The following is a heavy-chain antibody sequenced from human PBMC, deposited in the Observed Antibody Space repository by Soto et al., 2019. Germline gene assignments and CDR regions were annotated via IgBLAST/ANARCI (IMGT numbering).Heavy chain of an antibody. CDR2: IYWDDDK. D-gene: IGHD5-12*01. CDR3: AHIDPEIVTVGGHGGFDY. Sequence: QITLKESGPTLVRPPQTLTLTCTFSGFSLTSGVGVGWIRQPPGKALEWLALIYWDDDKRYRPSLKNRLTITKDTSKNQVVITMTNVGPVDTATYFCAHIDPEIVTVGGHGGFDYWGQGTLVTVSS. CDR1: GFSLTSGVG. J-gene: IGHJ4*02. V-gene: IGHV2-5*02.